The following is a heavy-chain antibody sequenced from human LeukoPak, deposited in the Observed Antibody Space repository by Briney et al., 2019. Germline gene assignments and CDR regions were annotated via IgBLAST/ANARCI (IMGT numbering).Heavy chain of an antibody. J-gene: IGHJ4*02. CDR3: ARPRLLWFGELLY. D-gene: IGHD3-10*01. CDR1: GFTFSSYW. V-gene: IGHV3-7*01. CDR2: IKQDGNEK. Sequence: GGSLRLSCAASGFTFSSYWMSWVRQAPGKGLAGVANIKQDGNEKYYVDSGKGRFTISRDNAKNSLYLQMNSLRAEDTAVYYCARPRLLWFGELLYWGQGTLVTVSS.